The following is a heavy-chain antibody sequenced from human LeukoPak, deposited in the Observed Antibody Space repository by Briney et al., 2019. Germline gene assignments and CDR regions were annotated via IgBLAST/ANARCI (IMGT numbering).Heavy chain of an antibody. D-gene: IGHD3-10*01. CDR1: GFTFSSYA. CDR2: ISGSGGST. CDR3: GKDFGHL. J-gene: IGHJ4*02. V-gene: IGHV3-23*01. Sequence: PRGSLRLSCAASGFTFSSYAMSWLRQAPGKGLEWVSGISGSGGSTYYADSVKGRFTISRDNSKNTLYLQMDSLRAEDTAVYYCGKDFGHLWGQGTLVTVSS.